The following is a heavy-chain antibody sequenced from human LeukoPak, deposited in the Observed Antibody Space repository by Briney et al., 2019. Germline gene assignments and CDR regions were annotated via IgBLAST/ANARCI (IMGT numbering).Heavy chain of an antibody. V-gene: IGHV3-23*01. Sequence: GGSLRLSCAASGFTFSSYAMSWVRQAPGKGLEWVSAISGSGGSTYYADSVKGRFTISGDNSKNTLYLQMNSLGAEDTAVYYCAKEERVVVTAAYYFDYWGQGTLVTVSS. J-gene: IGHJ4*02. CDR1: GFTFSSYA. CDR2: ISGSGGST. CDR3: AKEERVVVTAAYYFDY. D-gene: IGHD2-21*02.